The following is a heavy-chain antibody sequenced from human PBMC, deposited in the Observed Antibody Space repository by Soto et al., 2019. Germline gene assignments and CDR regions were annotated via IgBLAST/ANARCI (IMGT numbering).Heavy chain of an antibody. V-gene: IGHV4-59*01. D-gene: IGHD2-15*01. Sequence: AETLSLTCTVSGGAMSSYYCDWIRHPPFKRLEWIGNINYSGSTNYNPSLKSRVTISVDTSKNQLSLKLTSVTAADTAVYYCARGGGSSGVWGQGTLVTVSS. CDR1: GGAMSSYY. CDR3: ARGGGSSGV. CDR2: INYSGST. J-gene: IGHJ4*02.